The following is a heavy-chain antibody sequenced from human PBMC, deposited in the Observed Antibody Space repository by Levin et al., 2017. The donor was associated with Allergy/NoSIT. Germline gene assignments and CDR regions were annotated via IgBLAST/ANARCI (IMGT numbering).Heavy chain of an antibody. V-gene: IGHV4-31*03. Sequence: SETLSLTCTVSGGSISSGGFYWSWHRQHPGQGLEWIGNIYYSGSTSSNPSLKSRVTISVDTSKNQFYLKLSSVTAAETAVYDCARAPGGNYLYYFDYWGQGTLVTVSS. D-gene: IGHD4-23*01. CDR1: GGSISSGGFY. CDR2: IYYSGST. CDR3: ARAPGGNYLYYFDY. J-gene: IGHJ4*02.